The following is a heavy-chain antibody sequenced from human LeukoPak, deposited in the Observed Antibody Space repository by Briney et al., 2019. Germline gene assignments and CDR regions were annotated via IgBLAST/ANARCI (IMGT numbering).Heavy chain of an antibody. D-gene: IGHD6-19*01. V-gene: IGHV3-23*01. J-gene: IGHJ3*01. CDR1: GFTLSRYP. CDR2: SGSSSRT. Sequence: PGGSLRLSCVASGFTLSRYPMSWVRQAPGKGLEWVSASGSSSRTYYTDSVKGRFTVSRDNSKNTLELQMNSLRADDTAVYYCAREGQVAGTWIGAFDFWGQGTMVTVSS. CDR3: AREGQVAGTWIGAFDF.